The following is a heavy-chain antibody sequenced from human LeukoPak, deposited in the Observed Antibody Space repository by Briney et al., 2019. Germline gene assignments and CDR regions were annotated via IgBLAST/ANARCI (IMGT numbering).Heavy chain of an antibody. Sequence: SETLSLTCAVSGGSISSSNWWSWVRQPPGKGLEWIGEIYHSGSTNYNPSLKSRATISVDKSKNQFSLKLSSVTAADTAVYYCATRRVRVDSSGWQAFDIWGQGTMVTVSS. CDR2: IYHSGST. CDR3: ATRRVRVDSSGWQAFDI. CDR1: GGSISSSNW. J-gene: IGHJ3*02. D-gene: IGHD6-19*01. V-gene: IGHV4-4*02.